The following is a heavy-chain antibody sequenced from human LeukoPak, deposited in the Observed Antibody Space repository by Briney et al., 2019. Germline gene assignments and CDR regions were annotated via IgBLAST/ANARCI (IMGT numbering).Heavy chain of an antibody. J-gene: IGHJ4*01. CDR1: GFTFSNAW. V-gene: IGHV3-48*04. CDR2: ISSGSRTI. D-gene: IGHD3-10*01. CDR3: VRESIRGTRDFDY. Sequence: PGGSLRLSCAASGFTFSNAWMSWVRQAPGKGLEWVSYISSGSRTIFYGDSVKGRFTISRDNAKNSLYLQMNSLRAEDTAVYYCVRESIRGTRDFDYWGHGTLVTVSS.